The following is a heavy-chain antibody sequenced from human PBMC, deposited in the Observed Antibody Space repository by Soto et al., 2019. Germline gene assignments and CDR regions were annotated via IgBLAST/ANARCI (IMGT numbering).Heavy chain of an antibody. J-gene: IGHJ3*01. Sequence: EVQLVESGGVLVQPGGSLRLSCAASGFTFSSYEMNWVRQAPGKGLEWVSYISSSGSTIYYADSVKGRFTVSRDNAKNSLYLQMNSLRAEDTAVYYCAREKVMYYYDSSASTAHAFDVWGQGTMVTVSS. V-gene: IGHV3-48*03. CDR3: AREKVMYYYDSSASTAHAFDV. CDR2: ISSSGSTI. D-gene: IGHD3-22*01. CDR1: GFTFSSYE.